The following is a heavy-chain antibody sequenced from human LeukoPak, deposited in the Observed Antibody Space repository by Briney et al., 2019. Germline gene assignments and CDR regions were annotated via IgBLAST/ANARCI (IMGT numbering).Heavy chain of an antibody. CDR2: VSLAGRT. J-gene: IGHJ4*02. CDR1: GGSITTTNY. V-gene: IGHV4-4*02. D-gene: IGHD1-26*01. Sequence: SGTLSLTCGVSGGSITTTNYWSWVRQPPGGGLEWIGEVSLAGRTRYNPSLKNRVNISIDESKNHLYLNLASVTAADTAVYYCSRESGPFCPFGHWGQGTLVAVTS. CDR3: SRESGPFCPFGH.